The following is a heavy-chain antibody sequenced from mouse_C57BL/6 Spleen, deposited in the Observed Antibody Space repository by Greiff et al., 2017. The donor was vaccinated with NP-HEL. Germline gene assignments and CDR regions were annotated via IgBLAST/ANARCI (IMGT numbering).Heavy chain of an antibody. V-gene: IGHV5-17*01. CDR3: AKGTTVVATDWYFDV. J-gene: IGHJ1*03. CDR1: GFTFSDYG. D-gene: IGHD1-1*01. Sequence: EVKVVESGGGLVKPGGSLKLSCAASGFTFSDYGMHWVRQAPEKGLEWVAYISSGSSTIYYADTVKGRFTISRDNAKNTLFLQMTSLRSEDTAMYYCAKGTTVVATDWYFDVWGTGTTVTVSS. CDR2: ISSGSSTI.